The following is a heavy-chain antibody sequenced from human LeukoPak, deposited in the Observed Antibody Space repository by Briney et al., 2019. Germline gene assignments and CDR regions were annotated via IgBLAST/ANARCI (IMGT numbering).Heavy chain of an antibody. Sequence: ASVKVSCKASGYTFTGYYIHWVRQAPGQGLEWMGWINPNSGGTNYAQKFQGRVSMTRDTSINTAYMELSRLRSDDAAVYYCARSCTGASCYDYGMDVWGQGTTVTVS. CDR2: INPNSGGT. J-gene: IGHJ6*02. CDR3: ARSCTGASCYDYGMDV. CDR1: GYTFTGYY. D-gene: IGHD2-15*01. V-gene: IGHV1-2*02.